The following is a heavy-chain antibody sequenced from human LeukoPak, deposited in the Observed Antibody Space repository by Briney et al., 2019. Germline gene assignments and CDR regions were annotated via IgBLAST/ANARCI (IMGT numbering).Heavy chain of an antibody. D-gene: IGHD3-10*01. Sequence: GGSLRLSCVASGFTFSSRDWMTWVRQAPGKGLEWVSAISGSGGSTYYADSVKGRFTISRDNSKNTLYLQMNSLRAEDTAVYYCARVRWFGEGLDYWGQGTLVTVSS. CDR1: GFTFSSRDW. V-gene: IGHV3-23*01. CDR3: ARVRWFGEGLDY. CDR2: ISGSGGST. J-gene: IGHJ4*02.